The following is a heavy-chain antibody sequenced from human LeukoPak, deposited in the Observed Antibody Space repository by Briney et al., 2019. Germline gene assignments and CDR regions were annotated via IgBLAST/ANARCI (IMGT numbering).Heavy chain of an antibody. Sequence: ASVKVSCKASGYTFTSYAMHWVRQAPGQRLEWMGWINAGNGNTKYSQKFQGRVTITRDTPASTAYMELSSLRSEDTAVYYCASLWLDDKYYFDYWGQGTLVTVSS. V-gene: IGHV1-3*01. D-gene: IGHD6-19*01. CDR3: ASLWLDDKYYFDY. J-gene: IGHJ4*02. CDR1: GYTFTSYA. CDR2: INAGNGNT.